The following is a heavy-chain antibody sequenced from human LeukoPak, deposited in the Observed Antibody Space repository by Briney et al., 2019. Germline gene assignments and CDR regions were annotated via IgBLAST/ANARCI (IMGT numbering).Heavy chain of an antibody. CDR3: AKLPVSYSSGWSNFDY. CDR1: GFTFSSYA. D-gene: IGHD6-19*01. V-gene: IGHV3-23*01. J-gene: IGHJ4*02. CDR2: ISDSGGST. Sequence: GGSLRLSCAASGFTFSSYAMSWIRQGPGEGLEWVSGISDSGGSTYYADSVKGRFTISRDNSKNTLYLQMNSLRAEDTAVYYCAKLPVSYSSGWSNFDYWGQGTLVTVSS.